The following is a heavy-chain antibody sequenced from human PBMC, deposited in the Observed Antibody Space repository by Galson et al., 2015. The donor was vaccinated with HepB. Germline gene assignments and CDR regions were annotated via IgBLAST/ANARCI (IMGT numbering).Heavy chain of an antibody. V-gene: IGHV3-30*04. CDR1: GFTFSSCA. CDR3: ARESSRYSYYNWFDP. J-gene: IGHJ5*02. D-gene: IGHD5-18*01. Sequence: SLRLSCAASGFTFSSCAMHWVRQAPGKGLEWVAVISYDGSNKYYADSVKGRFTISRDNSKNTLYLQMNSLRAEDTAVYYCARESSRYSYYNWFDPWGQGTLVTVSS. CDR2: ISYDGSNK.